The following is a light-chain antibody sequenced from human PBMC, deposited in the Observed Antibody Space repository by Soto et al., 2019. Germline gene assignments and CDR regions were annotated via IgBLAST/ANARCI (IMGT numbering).Light chain of an antibody. CDR2: DAS. V-gene: IGKV3-11*01. CDR3: QQRTNWPPLT. J-gene: IGKJ4*01. CDR1: QNIASY. Sequence: EIVLTQSPATLSLSPGERATLSCRASQNIASYLAWYQHRPGQAPRLLISDASNRAAGIPDRFSGSGSGTAFTLTNSSLEPEDFAIDYCQQRTNWPPLTFGGGTRVEIK.